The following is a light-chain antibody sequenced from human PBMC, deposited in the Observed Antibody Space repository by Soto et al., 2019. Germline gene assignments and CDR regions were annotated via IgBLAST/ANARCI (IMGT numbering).Light chain of an antibody. V-gene: IGKV1-5*03. Sequence: DIQMTQSPSTLSASVGDRVTITCRASQTIDSWLAWYQQRPGKPPNLLIYKASTLASGVPSRFSGNGSRTEFTLTINSLQPDDFATYYCEQYHIYSGTFGQGTKVDIK. CDR1: QTIDSW. J-gene: IGKJ1*01. CDR3: EQYHIYSGT. CDR2: KAS.